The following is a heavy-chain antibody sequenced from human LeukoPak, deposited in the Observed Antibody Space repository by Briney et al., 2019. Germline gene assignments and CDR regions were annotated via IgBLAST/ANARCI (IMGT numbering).Heavy chain of an antibody. J-gene: IGHJ4*02. V-gene: IGHV3-23*01. Sequence: PGGSLRLSCPASGFTFSSYAMRWVRQAAGKGLEGVAAISGSGAGTYYADSVKARFTISRDNFKHPLYLQMNSLRAEDTAVYYCAKVNNMAAAGTFDYWGQGTLVTVSS. CDR2: ISGSGAGT. CDR3: AKVNNMAAAGTFDY. CDR1: GFTFSSYA. D-gene: IGHD6-13*01.